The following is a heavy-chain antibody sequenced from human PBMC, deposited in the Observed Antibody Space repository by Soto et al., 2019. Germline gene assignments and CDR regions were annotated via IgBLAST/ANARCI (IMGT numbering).Heavy chain of an antibody. V-gene: IGHV3-23*01. CDR1: GFTFSSYA. Sequence: EVQLLESGGGLVQPGGSLRLSCAASGFTFSSYAMSWVRQAPGKGLEWVSGISGSGGSTYYADSVKGRFTISRDNSKNTLFLQMNSLRADDTAVYYCARELQDDSSGYYLDYWGQGTLVTVSS. D-gene: IGHD3-22*01. CDR3: ARELQDDSSGYYLDY. J-gene: IGHJ4*02. CDR2: ISGSGGST.